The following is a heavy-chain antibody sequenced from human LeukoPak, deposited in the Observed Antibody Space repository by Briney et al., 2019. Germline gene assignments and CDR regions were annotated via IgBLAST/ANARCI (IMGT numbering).Heavy chain of an antibody. CDR3: ARDAQYQLPYTNYYYYYMDV. J-gene: IGHJ6*03. D-gene: IGHD2-2*01. CDR1: SASISSYY. Sequence: SETLSLTCTVSSASISSYYWSWIRQPAGKGLEWIGRIYTSGSTNYNPSLKSRVTMSVDTSKNQFSLKLSSVTAADTAVYYCARDAQYQLPYTNYYYYYMDVWGKGTTVTVSS. V-gene: IGHV4-4*07. CDR2: IYTSGST.